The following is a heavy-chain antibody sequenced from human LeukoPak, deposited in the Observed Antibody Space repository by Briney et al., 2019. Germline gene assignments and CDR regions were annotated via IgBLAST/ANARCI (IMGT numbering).Heavy chain of an antibody. J-gene: IGHJ4*02. CDR1: GFTFSSYG. CDR2: ISYDGSNK. V-gene: IGHV3-30*03. CDR3: ARPLGGFDY. D-gene: IGHD3-16*01. Sequence: GRSLRLSCAASGFTFSSYGMHWVRQAPGKGLEWVAVISYDGSNKYYADSVKGRFTISRDNSKNTLYLQMNSLRAEDTAVYYCARPLGGFDYWGQGTLVTVSS.